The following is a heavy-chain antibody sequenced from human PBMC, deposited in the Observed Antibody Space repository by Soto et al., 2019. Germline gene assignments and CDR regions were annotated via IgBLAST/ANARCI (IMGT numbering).Heavy chain of an antibody. D-gene: IGHD6-13*01. CDR1: GGSMSSGGYY. CDR2: IYYSGST. V-gene: IGHV4-31*03. Sequence: SXTLSLTCTVSGGSMSSGGYYWSWIRQQPGKGLEWIGYIYYSGSTYYNPSLKSRVTISVDTSKNQFSLKLSSVTAADTAVYYCARTGYSSSWYGNWFDPWGQGTLVTVSS. J-gene: IGHJ5*02. CDR3: ARTGYSSSWYGNWFDP.